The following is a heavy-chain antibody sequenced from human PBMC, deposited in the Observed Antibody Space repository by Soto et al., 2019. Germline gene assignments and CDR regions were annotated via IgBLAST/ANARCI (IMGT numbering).Heavy chain of an antibody. CDR3: VRDSPIGSTFSGYDGIDY. J-gene: IGHJ4*02. Sequence: GESLKISCTGSGYSFTSYLIGWVRQMPGKGLEWMGIIYPGDSDTRYSPSFQGQVTISADKSISTAYLQWSSLRSEDTAVYYFVRDSPIGSTFSGYDGIDYWGQGTLVTVSS. V-gene: IGHV5-51*01. CDR1: GYSFTSYL. D-gene: IGHD5-12*01. CDR2: IYPGDSDT.